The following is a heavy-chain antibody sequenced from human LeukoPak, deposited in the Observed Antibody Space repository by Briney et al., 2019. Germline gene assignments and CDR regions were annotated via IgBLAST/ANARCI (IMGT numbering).Heavy chain of an antibody. D-gene: IGHD1-1*01. V-gene: IGHV3-43*02. CDR1: GFTFDDYA. CDR3: AKSGGAGTTLYYYGMDV. CDR2: ISGDGGST. Sequence: GGSLRLSCAASGFTFDDYAMHWVRQAPGKGLEWVSLISGDGGSTYYADSVKGRSTISRDNSKSSLYLQMNSLRTEDTALYYCAKSGGAGTTLYYYGMDVWGQGTTVTVSS. J-gene: IGHJ6*02.